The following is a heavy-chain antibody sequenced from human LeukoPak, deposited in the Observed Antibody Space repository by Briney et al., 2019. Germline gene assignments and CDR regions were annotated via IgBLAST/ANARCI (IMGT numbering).Heavy chain of an antibody. CDR2: INHIGST. Sequence: SETLSLTSAVYGGSFSGYYCSWIRQPPGKELEGIGEINHIGSTNYNPSLKSRATISVDTSKDQFSLKLSSVTAADTAVYYCARGRHYYYYYMDVWGKGTTVTVSS. CDR1: GGSFSGYY. J-gene: IGHJ6*03. CDR3: ARGRHYYYYYMDV. V-gene: IGHV4-34*01.